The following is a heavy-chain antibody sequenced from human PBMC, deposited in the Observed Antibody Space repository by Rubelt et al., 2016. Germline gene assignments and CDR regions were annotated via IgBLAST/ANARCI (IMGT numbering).Heavy chain of an antibody. V-gene: IGHV1-18*01. CDR2: ISAYNGNT. D-gene: IGHD6-19*01. Sequence: QVQLVQSGAEVKKPGASVKVSCKASGYTFTSYGISWVRQAPGQGLEWMGWISAYNGNTNYAQTLQGRVTMTTDTSTSTADMELRSLRSGDTAVYYCAREVAVAGTDWYFDLWGRGTLVTVSS. CDR1: GYTFTSYG. CDR3: AREVAVAGTDWYFDL. J-gene: IGHJ2*01.